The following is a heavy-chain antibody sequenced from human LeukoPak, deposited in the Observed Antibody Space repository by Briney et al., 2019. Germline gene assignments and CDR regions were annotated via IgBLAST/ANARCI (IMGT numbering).Heavy chain of an antibody. CDR1: GVSITSYY. J-gene: IGHJ4*02. V-gene: IGHV4-59*01. CDR3: AREDSSGYDY. CDR2: IYYNGGT. D-gene: IGHD3-22*01. Sequence: SETLSLTCTVSGVSITSYYWSWIRQSPGKGLEWIGYIYYNGGTNYNPSLKSRVTMSVDTSNNQFSLKLSSVTAADTAVYYCAREDSSGYDYWGQGTLVTVSS.